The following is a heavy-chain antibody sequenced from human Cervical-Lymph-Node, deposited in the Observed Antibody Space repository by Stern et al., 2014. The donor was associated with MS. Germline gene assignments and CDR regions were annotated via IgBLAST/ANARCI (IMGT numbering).Heavy chain of an antibody. CDR3: AVGDSSAWYVDY. V-gene: IGHV1-69*01. D-gene: IGHD6-19*01. CDR1: GGTFNTYA. Sequence: VQLVESGAEVKKPGSSVKVSCKTSGGTFNTYAISWVRQAPGEGLEWMGGTIPMTETPDYAQNFQGRVPIAADASTSQAYMEMTSLRSDDTAVYYCAVGDSSAWYVDYWGQGTLVTVSS. J-gene: IGHJ4*02. CDR2: TIPMTETP.